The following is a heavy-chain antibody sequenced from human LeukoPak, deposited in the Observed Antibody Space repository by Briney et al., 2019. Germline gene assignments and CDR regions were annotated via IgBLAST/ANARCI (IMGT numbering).Heavy chain of an antibody. CDR3: ARWDSNLRRAFDY. Sequence: GASVKVSCKASGGTFSSYAISWVRQAPGQGLEWMGGIIPIFGTANYAQKFQGRVTITADKSTSTAYMELSSLRSEDTAVYYCARWDSNLRRAFDYWGQGTLVTVSS. V-gene: IGHV1-69*06. J-gene: IGHJ4*02. CDR1: GGTFSSYA. CDR2: IIPIFGTA. D-gene: IGHD4-11*01.